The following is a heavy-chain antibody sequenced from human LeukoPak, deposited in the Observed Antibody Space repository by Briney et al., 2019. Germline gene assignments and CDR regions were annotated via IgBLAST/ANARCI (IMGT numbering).Heavy chain of an antibody. J-gene: IGHJ5*02. D-gene: IGHD6-13*01. CDR1: GDSVSSNSAA. CDR2: TYYRSKWYN. Sequence: QTLSLTCAISGDSVSSNSAAWNWIRPSPSRGLEWLGRTYYRSKWYNDYAVSVKSRITINPDTSKNQFSLQLNSVTPEDTAVYYCARSIAAAGNWFDPWGQGTLVTVSS. CDR3: ARSIAAAGNWFDP. V-gene: IGHV6-1*01.